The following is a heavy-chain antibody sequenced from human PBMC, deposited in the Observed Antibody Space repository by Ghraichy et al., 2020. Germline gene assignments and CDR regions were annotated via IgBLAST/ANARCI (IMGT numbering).Heavy chain of an antibody. CDR1: GFSLSADGMR. V-gene: IGHV2-70*04. CDR2: IDWNGGK. J-gene: IGHJ4*02. CDR3: ARIGPIEIDS. Sequence: SGPTLVKPTQTLTLTCTFSGFSLSADGMRVTWIRQSPGKALEWLGRIDWNGGKFYSTSLKTRLTISKDPSKDEVVLTMTNMDPVDTATYYCARIGPIEIDSWGQGSLVTVSS. D-gene: IGHD5-24*01.